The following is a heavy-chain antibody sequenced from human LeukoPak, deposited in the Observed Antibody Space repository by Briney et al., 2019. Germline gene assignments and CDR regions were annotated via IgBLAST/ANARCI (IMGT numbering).Heavy chain of an antibody. CDR3: AREVYGDYYFDY. CDR1: GFTFSSSG. D-gene: IGHD4-17*01. Sequence: GGSLRLSCTASGFTFSSSGMTWVRQAPGKGLEWVSSISSSDESTQYGDSVRGRFAISRDKFRNTLDLQMNNLRVEDTAMYYCAREVYGDYYFDYWGQGTLVTVSS. CDR2: ISSSDEST. J-gene: IGHJ4*02. V-gene: IGHV3-23*01.